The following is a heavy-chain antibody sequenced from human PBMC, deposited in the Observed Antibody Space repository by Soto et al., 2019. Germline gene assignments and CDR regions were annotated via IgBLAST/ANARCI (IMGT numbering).Heavy chain of an antibody. J-gene: IGHJ5*02. Sequence: ASVKVSCKASGYTFTSFAMHWVRQAPGQRLEWMGWINAGNGNTKYSQKFQGRVTITKNTSASTAYMELSSLRSEDTAVYYCARGPLRNWLDPWGQGTLVTVYS. CDR1: GYTFTSFA. CDR3: ARGPLRNWLDP. CDR2: INAGNGNT. V-gene: IGHV1-3*01.